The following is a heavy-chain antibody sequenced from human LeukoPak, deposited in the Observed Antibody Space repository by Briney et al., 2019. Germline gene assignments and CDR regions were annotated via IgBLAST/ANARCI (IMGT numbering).Heavy chain of an antibody. Sequence: GGSLRLSCAASAFTFGSYSMNWVRRAPGKGLEWVSAISGGGGTTYYADSLKGRFTISRDNSKNTLYLQMNSLRAEDTAIYYCAKWRVYCTSTSCPHDGFDIWGQGTMVTVSS. V-gene: IGHV3-23*01. D-gene: IGHD2-2*01. CDR2: ISGGGGTT. CDR3: AKWRVYCTSTSCPHDGFDI. CDR1: AFTFGSYS. J-gene: IGHJ3*02.